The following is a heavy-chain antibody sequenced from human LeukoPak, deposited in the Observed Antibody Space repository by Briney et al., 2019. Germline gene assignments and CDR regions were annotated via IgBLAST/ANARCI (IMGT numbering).Heavy chain of an antibody. CDR1: GFTFSSYA. V-gene: IGHV3-48*01. CDR3: AREGGEYSSGWSFGY. CDR2: ISGSSSII. D-gene: IGHD6-19*01. Sequence: GGSLRLSCAASGFTFSSYAMSWVRQAPGKGLEWVSYISGSSSIIYNADSVKGRFTVSRDNAKNSLYLQMNSLRAEDTAVYYCAREGGEYSSGWSFGYWGQGTLVTVSS. J-gene: IGHJ4*02.